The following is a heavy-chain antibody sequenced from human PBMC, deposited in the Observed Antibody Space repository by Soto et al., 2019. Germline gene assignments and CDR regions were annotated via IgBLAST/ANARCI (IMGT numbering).Heavy chain of an antibody. D-gene: IGHD3-16*02. Sequence: QVQLQQWGAGLLKPSETLSLTCAVYGASFSDYYWAWIRQSPGKGLEWIGEINHSGSPSYNQSLKSRVTISVDTSKDQSALKLKSVTAADTAVYFCAFRSIRTYRPFWYWGQGALLTVSS. CDR3: AFRSIRTYRPFWY. CDR1: GASFSDYY. CDR2: INHSGSP. V-gene: IGHV4-34*01. J-gene: IGHJ4*02.